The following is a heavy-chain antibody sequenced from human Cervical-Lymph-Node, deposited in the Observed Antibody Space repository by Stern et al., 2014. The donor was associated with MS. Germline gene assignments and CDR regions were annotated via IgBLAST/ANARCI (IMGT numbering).Heavy chain of an antibody. D-gene: IGHD3-10*01. CDR3: ARGAIRYFGSRSYRQYYFDY. V-gene: IGHV3-53*01. CDR1: GFTVSSNY. CDR2: LYSAGTT. Sequence: EVQLVESGGHLIQPGGSLRLSCAASGFTVSSNYMNWVRQAPGKGLEWVSVLYSAGTTYYADSVKGRFTISRDNSKNTLYLQMNSLRAEDTAVYYCARGAIRYFGSRSYRQYYFDYWGQGTLVTVSS. J-gene: IGHJ4*02.